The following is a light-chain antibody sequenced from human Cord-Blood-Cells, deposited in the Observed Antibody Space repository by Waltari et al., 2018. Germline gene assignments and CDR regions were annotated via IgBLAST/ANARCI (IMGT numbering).Light chain of an antibody. Sequence: QSALTQPASVSGSPGQSITISCTGTSSAVGGYNYVSWYQQHPGKAPKIMIYDVSNPPSGGSHRCSGAKSGHTAALASSGLHAEDEADYYCSSYSSSSTVVFGGGTKLTVL. J-gene: IGLJ2*01. CDR2: DVS. CDR3: SSYSSSSTVV. V-gene: IGLV2-14*01. CDR1: SSAVGGYNY.